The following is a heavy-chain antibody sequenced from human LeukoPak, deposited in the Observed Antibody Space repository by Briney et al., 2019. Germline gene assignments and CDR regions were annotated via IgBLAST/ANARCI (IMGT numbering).Heavy chain of an antibody. J-gene: IGHJ4*02. CDR3: ARGKYSSGPFDY. CDR2: INSDGSST. Sequence: GGSLRLSCAASGFTFSSYWMHWVRQAPGKGLVWVSRINSDGSSTSYADSVKGRFTISRDNAKNMLYQQMNSLRAEDTAVYYCARGKYSSGPFDYWGQGTLVTVSS. V-gene: IGHV3-74*01. D-gene: IGHD6-19*01. CDR1: GFTFSSYW.